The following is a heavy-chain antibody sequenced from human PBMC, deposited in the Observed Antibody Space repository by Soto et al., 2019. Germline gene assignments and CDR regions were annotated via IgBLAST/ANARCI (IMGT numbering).Heavy chain of an antibody. CDR1: GYSFTAYF. D-gene: IGHD6-6*01. CDR3: ARAPYSSSSFFFDY. V-gene: IGHV1-46*01. J-gene: IGHJ4*02. Sequence: ASVKVSCKSSGYSFTAYFMHWVRQAPGQGLEWMGIVHPSGGNTNYAQKFQGRVTMTWDTSTTTVYMELSSLRSDDTAVYYCARAPYSSSSFFFDYWGQGTPVTVSS. CDR2: VHPSGGNT.